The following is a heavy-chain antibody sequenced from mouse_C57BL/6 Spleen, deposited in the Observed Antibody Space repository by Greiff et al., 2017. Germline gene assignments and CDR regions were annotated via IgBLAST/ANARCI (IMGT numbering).Heavy chain of an antibody. CDR2: IDPSGSYT. Sequence: QVQLQQPGAELVKPGASVKLSCKASGYTFTSYWMQWVKQRPGQGLEWIGEIDPSGSYTNYNQKFKGKATLSVDTSSSTAYMQLSSLTSEDSAVCYRARSDGLDVWGTGTTVTVSS. J-gene: IGHJ1*03. CDR3: ARSDGLDV. D-gene: IGHD1-1*01. CDR1: GYTFTSYW. V-gene: IGHV1-50*01.